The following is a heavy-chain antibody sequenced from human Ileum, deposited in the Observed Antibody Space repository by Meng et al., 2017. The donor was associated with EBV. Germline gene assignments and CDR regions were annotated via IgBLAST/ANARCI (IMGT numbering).Heavy chain of an antibody. CDR1: GGSFSTYT. Sequence: QVQLVQSGSELKKPGASVTVACKTSGGSFSTYTFSWVRQAPGQGLEWMGGLIPVLNKAKSAPRFQDRVTFTADETTTTAYMELSSLTFEDTAVYFCARGRGNQPLFDFWGQGTLVTVSS. CDR3: ARGRGNQPLFDF. D-gene: IGHD2/OR15-2a*01. CDR2: LIPVLNKA. J-gene: IGHJ4*02. V-gene: IGHV1-69*01.